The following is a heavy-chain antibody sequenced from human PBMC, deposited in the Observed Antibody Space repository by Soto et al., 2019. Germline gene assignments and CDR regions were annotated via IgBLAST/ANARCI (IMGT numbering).Heavy chain of an antibody. Sequence: QITLKESGPMLVKPTQTLTLTCTFSGFSLSTSGVGVGWIRQPPGKALEWLALIYWDDDKRYNTSLKSRLTITKDSSKNQVVLKMTNMDPVDTATYYCAHRRGNSWDFDYWGQGTLVTVSS. V-gene: IGHV2-5*02. CDR3: AHRRGNSWDFDY. CDR2: IYWDDDK. D-gene: IGHD6-13*01. J-gene: IGHJ4*02. CDR1: GFSLSTSGVG.